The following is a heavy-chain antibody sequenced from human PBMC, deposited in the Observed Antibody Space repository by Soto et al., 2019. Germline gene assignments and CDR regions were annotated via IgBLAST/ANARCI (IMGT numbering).Heavy chain of an antibody. V-gene: IGHV1-18*01. J-gene: IGHJ6*02. CDR3: ARDRYDILTGYTYYYYGMDV. D-gene: IGHD3-9*01. CDR2: ISAYNGNT. CDR1: GYTFTSYG. Sequence: ASVNVSCKASGYTFTSYGISWVRQAPGQGLEWMGWISAYNGNTNYAQKLQGRVTMTTDTSTSTAYMELRSLRSDDTAVYYCARDRYDILTGYTYYYYGMDVWGQGTTVTVSS.